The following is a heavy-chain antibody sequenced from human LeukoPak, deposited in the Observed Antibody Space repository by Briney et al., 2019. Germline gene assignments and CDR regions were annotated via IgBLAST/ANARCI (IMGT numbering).Heavy chain of an antibody. D-gene: IGHD6-19*01. V-gene: IGHV3-15*01. CDR3: TTSRSGWYYFDY. CDR2: IKSKTDGGTT. J-gene: IGHJ4*02. Sequence: GGSFRLSCAASGFTFSNAWMSWVRQAPGKGLEWVGRIKSKTDGGTTDYAAPVKGRFTISRDDSKNTLYLQMNSLKTEDTAVYYCTTSRSGWYYFDYWGQGTLVTVSS. CDR1: GFTFSNAW.